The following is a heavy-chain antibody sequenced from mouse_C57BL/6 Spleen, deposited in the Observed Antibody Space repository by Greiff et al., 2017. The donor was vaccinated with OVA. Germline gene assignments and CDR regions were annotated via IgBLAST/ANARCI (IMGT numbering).Heavy chain of an antibody. CDR2: INPNNGGT. D-gene: IGHD1-1*02. V-gene: IGHV1-18*01. CDR1: GYTFTDYN. J-gene: IGHJ3*01. Sequence: VQLQQSGPELVKPGASVKIPCKASGYTFTDYNMDWVKQSHGKSLEWIGDINPNNGGTIYNQKFKGKATLTVDKSSSTAYMERRSLTSEDTAVYCCARGDYGLAWFAYWGKGTLVTVSA. CDR3: ARGDYGLAWFAY.